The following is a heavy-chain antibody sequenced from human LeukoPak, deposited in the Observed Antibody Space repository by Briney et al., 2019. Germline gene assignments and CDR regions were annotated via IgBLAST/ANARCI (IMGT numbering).Heavy chain of an antibody. Sequence: GESLRLSCVASGFTFSNYAMSWVRQAPGKGLEWVSGITGSGGSTYYADSVKGRFTISRDNSKNTLYLQMNSLRDDDPAVYYCAKKRVDDRPPLHWGQGTLVTVSS. CDR1: GFTFSNYA. D-gene: IGHD6-25*01. J-gene: IGHJ4*02. CDR2: ITGSGGST. CDR3: AKKRVDDRPPLH. V-gene: IGHV3-23*01.